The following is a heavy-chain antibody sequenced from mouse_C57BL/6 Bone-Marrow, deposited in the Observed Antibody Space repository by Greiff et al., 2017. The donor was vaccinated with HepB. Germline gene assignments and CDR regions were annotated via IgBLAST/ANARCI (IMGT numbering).Heavy chain of an antibody. J-gene: IGHJ4*01. CDR2: ISSGSSTI. D-gene: IGHD1-1*01. CDR1: GFTFSDYG. Sequence: EVKLMESWGGLVKPGGSLKLSCAASGFTFSDYGMHWVRQAPEKGLEWVAYISSGSSTIYYADTVKGRFTISRDNAKNTLFLQMTSLRSEDTAMYYCARWITTVVAHYAMDYWGQGTSVTVSS. V-gene: IGHV5-17*01. CDR3: ARWITTVVAHYAMDY.